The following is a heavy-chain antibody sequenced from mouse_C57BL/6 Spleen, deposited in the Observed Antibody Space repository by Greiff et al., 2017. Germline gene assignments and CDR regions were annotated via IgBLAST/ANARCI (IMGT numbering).Heavy chain of an antibody. D-gene: IGHD1-1*01. CDR3: ARHYGGSYDAMDY. CDR2: IDPSDSYT. J-gene: IGHJ4*01. CDR1: GYTFTSYW. V-gene: IGHV1-69*01. Sequence: VQLQQSGAELVMPGASVKLSCKASGYTFTSYWMHWVKQRPGQGLEWIGEIDPSDSYTNYNQKFKGKSTLTADKSSSTAYMQLSSLTSEASAVYYCARHYGGSYDAMDYWGQGTSVTVSS.